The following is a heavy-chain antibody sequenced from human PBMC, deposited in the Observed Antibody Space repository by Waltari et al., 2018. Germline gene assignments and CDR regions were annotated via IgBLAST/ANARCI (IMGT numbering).Heavy chain of an antibody. CDR2: MQYRGST. CDR1: GGSISTNYN. Sequence: QLQLQESGQGLVKPSETLSLTCPVSGGSISTNYNWGWIRQPPGKGLEWMGNMQYRGSTFYNPSLKSRVTISLDTSKNQFSLRLSSVGAADTAVYFCGRIAFGDDGGYFQHWGQGTLVTVSS. V-gene: IGHV4-39*01. J-gene: IGHJ1*01. CDR3: GRIAFGDDGGYFQH. D-gene: IGHD4-17*01.